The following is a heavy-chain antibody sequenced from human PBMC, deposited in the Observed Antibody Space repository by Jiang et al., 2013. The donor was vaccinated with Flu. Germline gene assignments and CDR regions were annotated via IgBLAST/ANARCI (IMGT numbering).Heavy chain of an antibody. CDR2: ISNTGAT. J-gene: IGHJ6*02. D-gene: IGHD2-8*01. V-gene: IGHV4-39*07. CDR3: VRLRGYCTPTGCNGHYAMDV. Sequence: TCTVSGDSINTASYFWGWIRQPPGKGLEWIGNISNTGATYGNPSLKSRVSMSLDTFKNQFFLKVRSVTAADTAVYYCVRLRGYCTPTGCNGHYAMDVWGQGTTVTVSS. CDR1: GDSINTASYF.